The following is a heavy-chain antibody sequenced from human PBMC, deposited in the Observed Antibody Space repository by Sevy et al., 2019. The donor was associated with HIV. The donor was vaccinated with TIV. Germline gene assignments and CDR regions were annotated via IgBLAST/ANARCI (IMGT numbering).Heavy chain of an antibody. Sequence: VSVMVSCKASGYTLSSYGISWVRQAPGQGLEWMGWINTYNGNTKYAQKLQGRITMTTDTATSTAYMEVRSLRSDDTAVYYCARDKSVQVIFGVVRYNYGMDVWGQGTTVTVSS. CDR1: GYTLSSYG. CDR3: ARDKSVQVIFGVVRYNYGMDV. D-gene: IGHD3-3*01. CDR2: INTYNGNT. J-gene: IGHJ6*02. V-gene: IGHV1-18*01.